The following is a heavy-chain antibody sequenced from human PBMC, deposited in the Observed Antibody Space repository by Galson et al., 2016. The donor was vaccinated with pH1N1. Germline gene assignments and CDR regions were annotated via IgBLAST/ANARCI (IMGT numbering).Heavy chain of an antibody. CDR2: IRGGGAGT. Sequence: SLRLSCAASGFSFNQYAMSWVRQAPGKGLEWVSYIRGGGAGTNYVDSVKGRFTISRDNSKNTLFLQMNSLRAEDTAVYYCTRKIGADWGQGTLVTVPS. CDR1: GFSFNQYA. V-gene: IGHV3-23*01. D-gene: IGHD3-22*01. CDR3: TRKIGAD. J-gene: IGHJ4*02.